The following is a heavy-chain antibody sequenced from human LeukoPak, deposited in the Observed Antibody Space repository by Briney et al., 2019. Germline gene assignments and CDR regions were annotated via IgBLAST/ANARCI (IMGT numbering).Heavy chain of an antibody. D-gene: IGHD4-17*01. CDR2: IYISGST. V-gene: IGHV4-61*02. CDR3: AREREGPYGYLDY. J-gene: IGHJ4*02. Sequence: SETLSLTCTVSGGSISSASYYWSWIRQPAGKGLEWIGRIYISGSTNYNPSLKSRVTISVDTSKNQFSLKLSSVTAADTAVYYCAREREGPYGYLDYWGQGTLVTVSS. CDR1: GGSISSASYY.